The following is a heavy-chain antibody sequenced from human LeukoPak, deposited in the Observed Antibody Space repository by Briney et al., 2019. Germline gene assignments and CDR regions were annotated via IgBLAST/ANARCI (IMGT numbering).Heavy chain of an antibody. CDR2: ISGSGGST. J-gene: IGHJ6*02. CDR1: GFTFSSYA. V-gene: IGHV3-23*01. CDR3: AKDRWGSGRPDYGMDV. Sequence: GGSLRLSCVASGFTFSSYAMSWVRQAPGKGLEWVSAISGSGGSTYYADSVKGRFTISRDNSKNTLYLQMNSLRAEDTAVYYCAKDRWGSGRPDYGMDVWGQGTTVTVSS. D-gene: IGHD6-19*01.